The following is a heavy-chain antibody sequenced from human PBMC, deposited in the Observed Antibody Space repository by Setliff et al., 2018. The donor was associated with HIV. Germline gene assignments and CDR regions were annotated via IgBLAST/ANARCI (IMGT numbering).Heavy chain of an antibody. J-gene: IGHJ4*02. CDR1: GYSIGSGYY. Sequence: SETLSLTCGASGYSIGSGYYGGWIRQPPGKGLEWIGSIYQNGITYYNTALKSRVTISVDTSQNQFSLKLRSVTAADTALYYCARRISGHTPYFDYWSQGTLVPVSS. CDR3: ARRISGHTPYFDY. V-gene: IGHV4-38-2*01. CDR2: IYQNGIT. D-gene: IGHD2-15*01.